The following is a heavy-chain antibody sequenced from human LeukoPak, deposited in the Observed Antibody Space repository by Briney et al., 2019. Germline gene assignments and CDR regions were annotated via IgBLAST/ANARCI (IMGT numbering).Heavy chain of an antibody. CDR3: ARAGDYYDSSGYYYCAY. J-gene: IGHJ4*02. CDR2: ISYDGSNK. CDR1: GFTFSSYS. D-gene: IGHD3-22*01. V-gene: IGHV3-30*03. Sequence: GGSLRLSCAASGFTFSSYSMNWVRQAPGKGLEWVAVISYDGSNKYYADSVKGRFTISRDNSKNTLYLQINSLRAEDTAVYYCARAGDYYDSSGYYYCAYWGQGTLDTVSS.